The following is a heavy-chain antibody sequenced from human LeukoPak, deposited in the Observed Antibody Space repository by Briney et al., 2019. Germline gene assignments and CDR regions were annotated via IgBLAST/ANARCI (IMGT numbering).Heavy chain of an antibody. CDR3: AKGSYYYDSADYFDY. Sequence: GGSLRLSCAASGFTFDDYGMAWVRQAPGKGLEWVANIKQDGSEKYYVDSVKGRVTISRDNSKNTLYLQMNSLRAEDTAVYHCAKGSYYYDSADYFDYWGQGTLVTVSS. CDR2: IKQDGSEK. CDR1: GFTFDDYG. V-gene: IGHV3-7*03. J-gene: IGHJ4*02. D-gene: IGHD3-22*01.